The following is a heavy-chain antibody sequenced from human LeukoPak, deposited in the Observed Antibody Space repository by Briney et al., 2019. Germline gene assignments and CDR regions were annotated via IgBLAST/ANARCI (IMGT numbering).Heavy chain of an antibody. V-gene: IGHV4-38-2*02. CDR1: GYSISSGYY. CDR2: IYHSEST. Sequence: SETLSLTCTVSGYSISSGYYWGWIRQPPGKGLEWIGSIYHSESTYYNPSLKSRVTISVDTSKNQFSLKLSSVTAADTAVYYCARLRAVFYYYYMDAWGKGTTVTISS. CDR3: ARLRAVFYYYYMDA. J-gene: IGHJ6*03.